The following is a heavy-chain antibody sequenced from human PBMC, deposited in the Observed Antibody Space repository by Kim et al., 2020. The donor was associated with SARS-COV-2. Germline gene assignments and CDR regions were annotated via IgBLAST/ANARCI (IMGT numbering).Heavy chain of an antibody. CDR3: ARCILWAMRDRTSARYYYYYYGMDV. D-gene: IGHD2-2*01. J-gene: IGHJ6*02. Sequence: SETLSLTCAVYGGSFSGYYWSWIRQPPGKGLEWIGEINHSGSTNYNPSLKSRVTISVDTSKNQFSLKLSSVTAADTAVYYCARCILWAMRDRTSARYYYYYYGMDVWGQGTTVTVSS. V-gene: IGHV4-34*01. CDR2: INHSGST. CDR1: GGSFSGYY.